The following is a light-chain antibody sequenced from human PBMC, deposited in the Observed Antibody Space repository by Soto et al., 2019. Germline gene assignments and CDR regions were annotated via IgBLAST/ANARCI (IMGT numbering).Light chain of an antibody. CDR1: QGISSY. CDR2: AAY. V-gene: IGKV1-6*01. Sequence: IQIYKSPATLSGSVGDRVTITCRASQGISSYLAWYQQKPGKAPKLLIYAAYSLPSGVPSRFSGSGSGTQFTLTISSLQPEDVATDYCLQNYNCPWTFGQGTHVDIK. CDR3: LQNYNCPWT. J-gene: IGKJ1*01.